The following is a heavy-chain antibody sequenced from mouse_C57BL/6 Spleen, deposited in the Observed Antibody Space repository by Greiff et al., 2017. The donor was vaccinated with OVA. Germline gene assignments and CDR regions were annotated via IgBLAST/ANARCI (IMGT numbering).Heavy chain of an antibody. Sequence: EVQLQQSGPELVKPGASVKISCKASGYTFTDYYMNWVKQSHGKSLEWIGDINPNNGGTSYNQKCKGKATLTVDKSSSTAYMELRSLTSEDSAVYYCARSGTGWYFDVWGTGTTVTVSS. J-gene: IGHJ1*03. CDR1: GYTFTDYY. CDR2: INPNNGGT. D-gene: IGHD4-1*01. CDR3: ARSGTGWYFDV. V-gene: IGHV1-26*01.